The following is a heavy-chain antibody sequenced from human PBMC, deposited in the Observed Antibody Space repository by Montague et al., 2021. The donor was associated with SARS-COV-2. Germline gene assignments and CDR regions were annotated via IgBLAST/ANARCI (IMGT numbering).Heavy chain of an antibody. CDR3: ARGGDYDFWSGYVNYGMDV. Sequence: SLRPSCAASGFTVSSNYMSWVRQAPGKGLEWVSVIYSGGSTYYADSVKGRFTISRDNSKNTLYLQMNSLRAEDTAVYYCARGGDYDFWSGYVNYGMDVWGQGTTVTVSS. D-gene: IGHD3-3*01. CDR2: IYSGGST. V-gene: IGHV3-66*01. CDR1: GFTVSSNY. J-gene: IGHJ6*02.